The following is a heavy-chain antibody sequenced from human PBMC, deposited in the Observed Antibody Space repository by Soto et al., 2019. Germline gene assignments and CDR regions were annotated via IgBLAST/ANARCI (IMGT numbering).Heavy chain of an antibody. CDR2: ISWNSGSI. J-gene: IGHJ4*02. CDR1: GFTFEDYA. CDR3: ARGSTSQSGLLAY. V-gene: IGHV3-9*01. D-gene: IGHD1-26*01. Sequence: PGGSLRLSCAASGFTFEDYARHWVRQAPGKGLEWVSGISWNSGSIGYADSVKGRFTISRDNAKNTLSLQMNSLRAEDTAVYYCARGSTSQSGLLAYWGQGTLVTVSS.